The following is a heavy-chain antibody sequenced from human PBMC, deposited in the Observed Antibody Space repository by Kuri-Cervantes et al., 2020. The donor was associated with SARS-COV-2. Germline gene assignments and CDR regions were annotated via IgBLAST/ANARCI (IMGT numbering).Heavy chain of an antibody. V-gene: IGHV3-30-3*01. Sequence: GESLKISCAASGFTFSSYAMHWVRQAPGKGLEWVAVISYDGSNKYYADSVKGRFTISRDNSKNTLYLQMNSLRAEDTAVYYCARELVLTTSKNWFDPWGQGTLVTVSS. D-gene: IGHD1-14*01. CDR3: ARELVLTTSKNWFDP. J-gene: IGHJ5*02. CDR2: ISYDGSNK. CDR1: GFTFSSYA.